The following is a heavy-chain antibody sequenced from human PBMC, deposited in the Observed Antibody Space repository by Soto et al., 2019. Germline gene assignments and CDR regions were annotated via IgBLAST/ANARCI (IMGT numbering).Heavy chain of an antibody. V-gene: IGHV3-74*01. CDR1: GFTFSSYW. CDR2: INSDGSST. Sequence: EVQLVESGGGLVQPGGSLRLSCAASGFTFSSYWMHWVRQAPGKALVWVSRINSDGSSTSYADSVKGRFTISRDNAKNTLYLQMNSLRAEDTAVYYCARGTTDTAMALAPEFYYYGMDVWGQGTTVTVSS. CDR3: ARGTTDTAMALAPEFYYYGMDV. J-gene: IGHJ6*02. D-gene: IGHD5-18*01.